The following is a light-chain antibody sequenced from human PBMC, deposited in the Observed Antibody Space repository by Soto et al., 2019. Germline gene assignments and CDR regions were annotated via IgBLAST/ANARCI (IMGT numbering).Light chain of an antibody. J-gene: IGLJ1*01. CDR2: EVS. CDR1: SSDIGGYNY. V-gene: IGLV2-14*01. Sequence: QSVLTQPASVSGSPGQSITISCTGTSSDIGGYNYVSWYQHHPGKAPKLLIYEVSNRPSGVSHRFSGSKSGKTASLIISGLQSEDEADYYRSSYSVTSTHYVFGSGTKLTVL. CDR3: SSYSVTSTHYV.